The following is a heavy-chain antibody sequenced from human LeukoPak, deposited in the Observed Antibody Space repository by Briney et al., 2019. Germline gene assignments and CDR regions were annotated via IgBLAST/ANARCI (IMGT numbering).Heavy chain of an antibody. V-gene: IGHV3-48*04. CDR3: ARGPGSYNWYIDL. Sequence: GGSLRLSCAASGFTFSSYGMHWVRQAPGKGLEWVSYISSSGSTKYYADSVKGRVTISRDNAKNSLYLQMNSLRAEDTAVYYCARGPGSYNWYIDLWGRGTLVTVSS. CDR1: GFTFSSYG. D-gene: IGHD3-10*01. CDR2: ISSSGSTK. J-gene: IGHJ2*01.